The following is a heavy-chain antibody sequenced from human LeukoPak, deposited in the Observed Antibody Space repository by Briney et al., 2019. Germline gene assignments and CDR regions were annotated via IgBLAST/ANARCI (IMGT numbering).Heavy chain of an antibody. CDR1: GGTFSSYA. V-gene: IGHV1-69*13. CDR2: IIPIFGTA. J-gene: IGHJ4*02. CDR3: ARCDILTGYFDY. D-gene: IGHD3-9*01. Sequence: GASVKVSCKASGGTFSSYAISWVRQAPGQGLEWMGGIIPIFGTANYAQKFQGRVTITADESTSTAYMELSSPRSEDTAVYYCARCDILTGYFDYWGQGTLVTVSS.